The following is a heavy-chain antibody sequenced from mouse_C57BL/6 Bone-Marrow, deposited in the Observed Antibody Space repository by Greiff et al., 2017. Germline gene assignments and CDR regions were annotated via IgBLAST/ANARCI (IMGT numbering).Heavy chain of an antibody. CDR3: ASERPLYYGPDY. J-gene: IGHJ2*01. Sequence: QVQLQQPGTELVKPGASVKLSCKASGYTFTSYWMHWVKQRPGQGLEWIGNINPSNGGTNYNEKFKSKATLTVDKSSSTAYMPLSSLASEDSAVYYCASERPLYYGPDYWGQGTTLTVSS. V-gene: IGHV1-53*01. D-gene: IGHD1-1*01. CDR1: GYTFTSYW. CDR2: INPSNGGT.